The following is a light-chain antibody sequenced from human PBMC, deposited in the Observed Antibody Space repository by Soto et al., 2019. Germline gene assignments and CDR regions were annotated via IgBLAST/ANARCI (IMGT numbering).Light chain of an antibody. CDR3: SSYTSSSTLYV. CDR1: SSDGGAYNY. V-gene: IGLV2-14*01. J-gene: IGLJ1*01. CDR2: EVS. Sequence: HSVLTQPASVSGSPGQSITISCTGTSSDGGAYNYVSWYQQHPGKAPKLMIYEVSNRPSGVSNRFSGSKSGNTASLTISGLQAEDEADYYCSSYTSSSTLYVFGTGTKLTVL.